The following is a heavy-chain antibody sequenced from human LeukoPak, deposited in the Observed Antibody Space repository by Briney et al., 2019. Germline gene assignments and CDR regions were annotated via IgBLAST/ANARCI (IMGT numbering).Heavy chain of an antibody. V-gene: IGHV3-9*01. D-gene: IGHD7-27*01. Sequence: GRSLRLSCSASGFTFGYYAMHWVRQTPGKGLEWVAGIGGGGSSGTEVYADSVKGRFTISTDNAENSLYLQMNSLRTGDTAVYYCARDHRWGFDYWGRGALVTVSS. CDR1: GFTFGYYA. CDR2: IGGGGSSGTE. J-gene: IGHJ4*02. CDR3: ARDHRWGFDY.